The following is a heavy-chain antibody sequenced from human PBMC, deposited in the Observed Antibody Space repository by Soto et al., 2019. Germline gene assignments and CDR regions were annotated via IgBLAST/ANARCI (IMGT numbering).Heavy chain of an antibody. CDR2: IGTAGDT. J-gene: IGHJ4*02. CDR3: ASETDGGYYDD. V-gene: IGHV3-13*01. D-gene: IGHD1-26*01. Sequence: EVQLVESGGGLVQPGGSLRLSCAASGFTFSSYNMHWVRQATGKALEWVSAIGTAGDTYYPDSVKGRFTISRENARNAWYLQMSSRRAGDTAVYYFASETDGGYYDDWGQGTLVTVAA. CDR1: GFTFSSYN.